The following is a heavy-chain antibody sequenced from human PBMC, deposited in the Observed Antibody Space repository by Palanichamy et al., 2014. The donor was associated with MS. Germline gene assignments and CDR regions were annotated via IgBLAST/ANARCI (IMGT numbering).Heavy chain of an antibody. V-gene: IGHV3-7*01. Sequence: EMQLVESGGGLVQPGGSLRLSCAASGFNINSYWMSWVRQAPGEGLEWVAHIKPDESEKYYVDSVKGRFTISKDNAKNSLFLQMNSLRAGDTAVYYCVRGYHVQVSSVDFHYWDPYYYYMDLWGKGTSVTVSS. CDR3: VRGYHVQVSSVDFHYWDPYYYYMDL. CDR2: IKPDESEK. J-gene: IGHJ6*03. D-gene: IGHD2-8*02. CDR1: GFNINSYW.